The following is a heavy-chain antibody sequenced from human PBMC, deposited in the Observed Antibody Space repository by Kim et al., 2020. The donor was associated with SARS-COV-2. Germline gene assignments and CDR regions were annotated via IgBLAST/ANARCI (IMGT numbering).Heavy chain of an antibody. Sequence: GESLKISCQASGYSFTNYWIIWVRQMPGKGLEWMGTIDPNESYADYGPSFQGHVTISVDRSINTAYLHWGSLKASDTAIYYCTRRGSSFWFDPWGQGTLV. CDR2: IDPNESYA. J-gene: IGHJ5*02. CDR1: GYSFTNYW. D-gene: IGHD6-6*01. V-gene: IGHV5-10-1*01. CDR3: TRRGSSFWFDP.